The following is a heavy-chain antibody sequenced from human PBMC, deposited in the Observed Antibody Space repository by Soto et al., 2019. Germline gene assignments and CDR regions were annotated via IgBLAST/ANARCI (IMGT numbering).Heavy chain of an antibody. Sequence: EVQLLESGGGLVQPGGSLRLSCVGSGFTFINYAMNWVRQTPGKGLEWVSTISGGGDRTFDADTVKGRFTISRDNSKNTVNLQMNSLRADDPAVYYCARKVLGSTSRPEWWYFDLWGRGTLVTVSS. V-gene: IGHV3-23*01. D-gene: IGHD2-2*01. CDR2: ISGGGDRT. CDR1: GFTFINYA. J-gene: IGHJ2*01. CDR3: ARKVLGSTSRPEWWYFDL.